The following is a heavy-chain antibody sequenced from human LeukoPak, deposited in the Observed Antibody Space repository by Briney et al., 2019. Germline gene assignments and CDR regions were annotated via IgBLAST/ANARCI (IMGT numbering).Heavy chain of an antibody. CDR2: IHYSGST. V-gene: IGHV4-31*03. CDR3: ARDPPDYVDYGMDV. Sequence: PSETLSQTFTVSGDSISSYDCSWIRQHPGKGLEWIGYIHYSGSTYYNPSLKSRVTISVDTSKNQFSLKLSSVAAADTAVYYCARDPPDYVDYGMDVWGQGSTVSVSS. CDR1: GDSISSYD. J-gene: IGHJ6*02. D-gene: IGHD4-17*01.